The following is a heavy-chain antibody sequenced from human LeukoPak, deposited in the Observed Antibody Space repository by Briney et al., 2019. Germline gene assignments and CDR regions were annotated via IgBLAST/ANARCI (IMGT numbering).Heavy chain of an antibody. Sequence: AGSLSFSCAASGFTFRSSAMHRLRQAPGKGLKWVAVMSFDGSNNRYADSVKGRFTVSRDSSKNILYLEMSSLRTDDTAVYYCARASFVNWYFDHWGRGTLVTVSS. D-gene: IGHD2/OR15-2a*01. CDR1: GFTFRSSA. CDR3: ARASFVNWYFDH. CDR2: MSFDGSNN. J-gene: IGHJ2*01. V-gene: IGHV3-30*04.